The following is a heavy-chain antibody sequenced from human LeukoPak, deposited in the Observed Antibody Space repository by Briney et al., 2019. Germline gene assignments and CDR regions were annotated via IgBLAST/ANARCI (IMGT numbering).Heavy chain of an antibody. J-gene: IGHJ4*02. Sequence: ASVKVSCKASGYSFNDYYIHWVRQAPGQGLEWMGWISPNSGGTNYAQNFQGRVTMTRDTSITTAYMELSGLTSDDTALYYCARNYGGTSTYFDYWGQGTLVTVSS. CDR2: ISPNSGGT. CDR3: ARNYGGTSTYFDY. CDR1: GYSFNDYY. V-gene: IGHV1-2*02. D-gene: IGHD4-23*01.